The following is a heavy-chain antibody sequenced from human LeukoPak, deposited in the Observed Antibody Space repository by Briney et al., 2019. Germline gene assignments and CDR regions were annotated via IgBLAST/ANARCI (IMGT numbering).Heavy chain of an antibody. Sequence: ASVKVSCKASGYTFTGYYMHWVRQAPGQGLEWMGWINPNSAGTNYAQKFQGRVTMTRDTSISTAYMELSRLRSDDTAVYYCARSPNDYVWGSYRPYPIDYWGQGTLVTVSS. D-gene: IGHD3-16*02. J-gene: IGHJ4*02. V-gene: IGHV1-2*02. CDR3: ARSPNDYVWGSYRPYPIDY. CDR2: INPNSAGT. CDR1: GYTFTGYY.